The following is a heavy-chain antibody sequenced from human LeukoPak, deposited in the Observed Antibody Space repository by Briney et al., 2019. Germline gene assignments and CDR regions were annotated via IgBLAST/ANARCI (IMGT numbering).Heavy chain of an antibody. CDR1: GGSISSSSYY. Sequence: SETLSLTCTVSGGSISSSSYYWGWIRQPPGKGLEWIGSIYYSGSTYYNPSLKSRVTLSVDTSKNQFSLKLSSVTAADTAVYYCARLGDKGYSSTWYKTVYYFDYWGQGTLATVSS. CDR3: ARLGDKGYSSTWYKTVYYFDY. V-gene: IGHV4-39*01. CDR2: IYYSGST. D-gene: IGHD6-13*01. J-gene: IGHJ4*02.